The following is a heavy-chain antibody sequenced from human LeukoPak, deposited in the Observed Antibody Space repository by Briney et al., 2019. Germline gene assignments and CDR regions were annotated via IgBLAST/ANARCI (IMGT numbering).Heavy chain of an antibody. CDR2: INQDGSEK. CDR1: GLTFSSYS. Sequence: GGSLRLSCAASGLTFSSYSMNWVRQAPGKGLEWVANINQDGSEKNYVDSVKGRFTISRDNAKNSLYLEMNSLRAEDMGVYYCARDSRGYPYWGQGTLVTVSS. D-gene: IGHD3-22*01. J-gene: IGHJ4*02. V-gene: IGHV3-7*05. CDR3: ARDSRGYPY.